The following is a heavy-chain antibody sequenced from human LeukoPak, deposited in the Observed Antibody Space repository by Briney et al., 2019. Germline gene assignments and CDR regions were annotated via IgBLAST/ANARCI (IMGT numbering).Heavy chain of an antibody. D-gene: IGHD6-13*01. CDR2: ISSSGSTI. CDR1: GFTFSSYE. CDR3: AKTQRSSSWGSGAFDI. V-gene: IGHV3-48*03. J-gene: IGHJ3*02. Sequence: GGSLRLSCAASGFTFSSYEMNWVRQAPGKGLEWVSYISSSGSTIYYADSVKGRFTISRDNSKNTLYLQMNSLRAEDTAVYYCAKTQRSSSWGSGAFDIWGQGTMVTVSS.